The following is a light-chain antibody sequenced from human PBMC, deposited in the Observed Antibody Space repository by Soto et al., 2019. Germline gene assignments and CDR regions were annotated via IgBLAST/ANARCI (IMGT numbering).Light chain of an antibody. V-gene: IGKV3-20*01. CDR3: HQYDSWT. Sequence: IVLTKSPVTLSLSPGERATLSCRASQSVSNNYLAWYQQKPGQAPRLLIYGASSRATGIPDRFSGSGSGTDFTLTISRLEPEDFAVYYCHQYDSWTFGQGT. CDR1: QSVSNNY. J-gene: IGKJ1*01. CDR2: GAS.